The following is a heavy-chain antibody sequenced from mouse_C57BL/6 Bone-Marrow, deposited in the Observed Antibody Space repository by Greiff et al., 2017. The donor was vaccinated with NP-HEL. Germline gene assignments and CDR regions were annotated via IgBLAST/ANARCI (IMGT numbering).Heavy chain of an antibody. CDR2: IYPGDGDT. V-gene: IGHV1-80*01. Sequence: VKLQESGAELVKPGASVKISCKASGYAFSSYWMNWVKQRPGKGLEWIGKIYPGDGDTNYNGKFKGKATLTADKSSSTAYMQLSSRTSEDSAVYFGASGGSSPFYWYFDVWGTGTSVTVSS. CDR3: ASGGSSPFYWYFDV. D-gene: IGHD1-1*01. J-gene: IGHJ1*03. CDR1: GYAFSSYW.